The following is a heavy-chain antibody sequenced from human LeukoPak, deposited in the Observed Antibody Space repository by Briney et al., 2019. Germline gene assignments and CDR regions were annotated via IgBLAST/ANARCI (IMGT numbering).Heavy chain of an antibody. D-gene: IGHD1-1*01. V-gene: IGHV4-4*07. CDR2: IYTSGST. CDR1: GGSISSYY. J-gene: IGHJ6*03. CDR3: ARAERRHTGYYYYYMGV. Sequence: SETLSLTCTVSGGSISSYYWSWIRQPAGEGLEWIGRIYTSGSTDYNPSLKSRVTISVDTSKNQFSLKLSSVTAADTAVYYCARAERRHTGYYYYYMGVWGKGTTVTVSS.